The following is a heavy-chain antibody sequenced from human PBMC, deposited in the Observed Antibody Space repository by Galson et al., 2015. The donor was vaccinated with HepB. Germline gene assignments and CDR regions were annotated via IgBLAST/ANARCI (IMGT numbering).Heavy chain of an antibody. V-gene: IGHV4-34*01. CDR1: AGSLSDYY. D-gene: IGHD3-22*01. Sequence: SETLSLTCAVYAGSLSDYYWSWIRQPPGKGLEWIAEINHSGNTNYHASLKTRVTISVDASKNQLSLNLTSVTAADTAVYYCARGLYYYESSGYEYFDLWGPGTLVTVAS. J-gene: IGHJ4*02. CDR2: INHSGNT. CDR3: ARGLYYYESSGYEYFDL.